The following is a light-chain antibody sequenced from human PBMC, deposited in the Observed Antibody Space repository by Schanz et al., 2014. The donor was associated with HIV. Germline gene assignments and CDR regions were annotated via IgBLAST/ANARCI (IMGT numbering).Light chain of an antibody. V-gene: IGKV3-20*01. CDR3: QQYGSSSWT. Sequence: EIVLTQSPGSLSLSPGERATLSCGASPRLSSSYLAWYQQKRDQPPRLVIYATSTRAAGIPDRFSGTGSGTDFTLTISSLEPEDFAVYYCQQYGSSSWTFGQGTKVEIK. J-gene: IGKJ1*01. CDR1: PRLSSSY. CDR2: ATS.